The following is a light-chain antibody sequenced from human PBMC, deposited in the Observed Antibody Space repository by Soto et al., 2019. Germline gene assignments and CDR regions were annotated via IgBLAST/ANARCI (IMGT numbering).Light chain of an antibody. V-gene: IGLV2-14*01. J-gene: IGLJ1*01. CDR3: SSYTSSSTDV. CDR1: SSDVGGYKY. CDR2: EVS. Sequence: SALTQPASVSGSPGQSITISCTGTSSDVGGYKYVSWYQQHPGKAPKLMIYEVSNRPSGVSNRFSGSKSGNTASLTISGLQADDEADYYCSSYTSSSTDVFGTGTKLTVL.